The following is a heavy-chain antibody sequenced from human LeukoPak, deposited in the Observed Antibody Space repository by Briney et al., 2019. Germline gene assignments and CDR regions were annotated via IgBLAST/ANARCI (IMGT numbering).Heavy chain of an antibody. J-gene: IGHJ3*02. CDR2: IYTSGSA. V-gene: IGHV4-4*07. CDR1: GGSISSYY. D-gene: IGHD6-19*01. CDR3: ARDSQWLDAFDI. Sequence: SETLSLTCTVSGGSISSYYWSWIRQPAGKGLEWIGRIYTSGSANYNPSLKSRVTMSVDTSKNQFSLKLSSVTAADTAVYYCARDSQWLDAFDIWGQGTMVTVSS.